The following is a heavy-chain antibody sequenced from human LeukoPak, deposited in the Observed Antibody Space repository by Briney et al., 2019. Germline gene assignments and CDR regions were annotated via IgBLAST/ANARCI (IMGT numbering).Heavy chain of an antibody. CDR1: SGSFSDYY. Sequence: PSETLSLTCAVYSGSFSDYYWSWFRQPPGKGLEWIGEINHSGSTNFNPSLKSRVTISVDTSKNQFSLRLSSLTAADTAVYYCARGVGHYWGQGTLVTVSS. D-gene: IGHD3-10*01. CDR2: INHSGST. V-gene: IGHV4-34*01. J-gene: IGHJ4*02. CDR3: ARGVGHY.